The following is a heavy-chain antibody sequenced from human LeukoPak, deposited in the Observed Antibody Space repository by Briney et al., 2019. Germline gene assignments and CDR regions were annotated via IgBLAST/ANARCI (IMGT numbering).Heavy chain of an antibody. J-gene: IGHJ5*02. CDR1: GYTFTGYY. CDR2: INPNSGGT. D-gene: IGHD2-2*01. V-gene: IGHV1-2*02. CDR3: ARGRNIGVIPTATTGDWFDP. Sequence: GASVKVSCKASGYTFTGYYIHWVRQAPGQGLEWMGWINPNSGGTNYAQKFQGRVTMTRDTSISTAYMELSRLRSDDTAVYYCARGRNIGVIPTATTGDWFDPWGQGTLVTVSS.